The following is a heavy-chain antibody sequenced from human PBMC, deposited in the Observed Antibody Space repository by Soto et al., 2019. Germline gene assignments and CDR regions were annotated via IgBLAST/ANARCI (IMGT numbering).Heavy chain of an antibody. D-gene: IGHD6-13*01. V-gene: IGHV3-30-3*01. CDR1: GFTFSSYA. CDR3: ARVRGSSWYEGAFDI. Sequence: QVQLVESGGGVVQPGRSLRLSCAASGFTFSSYAMHWVRQAPGKVLEWVAFISYDESNKYYADSVKGRFTISRDNSKNTLYLQMNNLRAEDTAVYYCARVRGSSWYEGAFDIWGQGTMVTVSS. CDR2: ISYDESNK. J-gene: IGHJ3*02.